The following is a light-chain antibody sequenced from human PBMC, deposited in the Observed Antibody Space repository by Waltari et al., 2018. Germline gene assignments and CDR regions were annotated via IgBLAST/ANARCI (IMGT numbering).Light chain of an antibody. J-gene: IGLJ3*02. CDR1: SSDVGGYKY. V-gene: IGLV2-14*01. CDR2: EVS. CDR3: SSYTTSSTWV. Sequence: QSALTQPASVSGSPGQSITISCTGTSSDVGGYKYVSWYQQHPGEAPKLMIYEVSHPPSGVSNRVAGAKSGNTASLTSSGLQAEDEADYYCSSYTTSSTWVFGGGTKLTVL.